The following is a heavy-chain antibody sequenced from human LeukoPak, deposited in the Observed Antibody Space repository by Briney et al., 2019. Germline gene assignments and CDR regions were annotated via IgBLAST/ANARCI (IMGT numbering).Heavy chain of an antibody. D-gene: IGHD5-24*01. CDR2: INGPSDTI. V-gene: IGHV3-48*04. Sequence: GSLRLSCAASGFIFSSYSMSWVRQAPGKGLEWVSYINGPSDTIYYADSVKGRFSISRDNAKYSVYLQMGSLRAEDTAVYYCTTYGRDGYRGYFWGQGALVTVSS. CDR3: TTYGRDGYRGYF. J-gene: IGHJ4*02. CDR1: GFIFSSYS.